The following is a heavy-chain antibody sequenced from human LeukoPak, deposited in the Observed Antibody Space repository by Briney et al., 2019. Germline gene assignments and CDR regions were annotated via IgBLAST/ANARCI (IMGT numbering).Heavy chain of an antibody. V-gene: IGHV3-30-3*01. CDR2: ISYDGSNK. CDR3: ARLAPPSIAAAVPDAFDI. Sequence: PGRSLRLSCAASGFTFSSYAMHWVRQAPGKGLEWVAVISYDGSNKYYADSVKGRFTISRDNSKNTLYLQMNSLRAEDTAVYYCARLAPPSIAAAVPDAFDIWGQGTMVTVSS. CDR1: GFTFSSYA. J-gene: IGHJ3*02. D-gene: IGHD6-13*01.